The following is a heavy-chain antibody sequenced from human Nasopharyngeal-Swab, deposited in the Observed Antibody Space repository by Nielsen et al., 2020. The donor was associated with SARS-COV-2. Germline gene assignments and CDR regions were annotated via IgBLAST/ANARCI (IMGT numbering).Heavy chain of an antibody. CDR2: ISASGVTT. Sequence: GGSLRLPCAASGFTFSRFGMGWVRQAPGKGLEWVSAISASGVTTYYADSVKGRFTISRDNSKSTLYLQMNSLRAEDTAAYYCAKDLNSNFLNYMDVWGKGTTVSVSS. J-gene: IGHJ6*03. CDR1: GFTFSRFG. D-gene: IGHD4-11*01. V-gene: IGHV3-23*01. CDR3: AKDLNSNFLNYMDV.